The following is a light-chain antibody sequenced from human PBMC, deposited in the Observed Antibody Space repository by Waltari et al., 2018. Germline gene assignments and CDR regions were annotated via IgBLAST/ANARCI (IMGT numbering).Light chain of an antibody. Sequence: QSALTQPPSVSGSPGQSVTIFCAGTSNDVGGYNYVSWYQEHPGQAPRVIIYDVSDRPSGVSDRFSGSKSGNTASLTISGLQAEDEADYYCSSQSSNDVVLFGGGTKLTVL. V-gene: IGLV2-14*01. CDR2: DVS. CDR1: SNDVGGYNY. J-gene: IGLJ2*01. CDR3: SSQSSNDVVL.